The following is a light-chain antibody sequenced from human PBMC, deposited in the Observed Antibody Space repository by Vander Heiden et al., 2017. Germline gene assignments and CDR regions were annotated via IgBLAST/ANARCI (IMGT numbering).Light chain of an antibody. J-gene: IGKJ1*01. Sequence: DIQMMQSPSTLSASVGDTVTITCRAGQSVGFWLAWYQQKPGKAPNLLIYKASSLESGVPSRFSGKGSGTEFTLTISSLLPDDFATYYCQKENSYPWTFGQGTKLEIK. CDR2: KAS. CDR3: QKENSYPWT. V-gene: IGKV1-5*03. CDR1: QSVGFW.